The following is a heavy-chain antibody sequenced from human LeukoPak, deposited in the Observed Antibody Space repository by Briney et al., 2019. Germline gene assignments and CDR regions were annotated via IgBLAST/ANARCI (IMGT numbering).Heavy chain of an antibody. CDR2: ITSKTRGGTT. Sequence: KPGVPLRLSCAVSGFSISNAWMGWVRHAPGKGVEWVGRITSKTRGGTTDYAAPAKDRLPISRDDSKNTLYLQMNSLKTEDTAVYYCAKSLTTPGGFDYWGQGTPVTVSS. J-gene: IGHJ4*02. CDR1: GFSISNAW. D-gene: IGHD1-1*01. V-gene: IGHV3-15*01. CDR3: AKSLTTPGGFDY.